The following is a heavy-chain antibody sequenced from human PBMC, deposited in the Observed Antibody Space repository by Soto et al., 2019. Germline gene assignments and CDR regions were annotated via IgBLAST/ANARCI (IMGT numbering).Heavy chain of an antibody. D-gene: IGHD5-18*01. V-gene: IGHV1-18*01. CDR1: GYTFTTYG. CDR2: ISGYNGNT. J-gene: IGHJ4*02. CDR3: AKGYNYGYGDY. Sequence: QVQLVQSGAEVKKPGASVKVSCRASGYTFTTYGISWVRQAPGQGLEWMGWISGYNGNTNYAQKFQGRVTMTTGTSTSTAYMELRSLRSADTAVYFCAKGYNYGYGDYWGLGTLVTVSS.